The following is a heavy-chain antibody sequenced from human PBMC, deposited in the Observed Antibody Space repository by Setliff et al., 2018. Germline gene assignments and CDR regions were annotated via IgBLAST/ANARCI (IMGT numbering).Heavy chain of an antibody. CDR1: DDSLNSGSYY. Sequence: SETMSLTCIVSDDSLNSGSYYWSWIRQHPGQGLEWIGYISYSDTTSYNPSLKSRISISMHTSRDQWSLQLTAVTAADTAMYYCVRGTEKFGLYSSSSNPFDIWGQGTMVTVS. CDR3: VRGTEKFGLYSSSSNPFDI. J-gene: IGHJ3*02. D-gene: IGHD6-6*01. V-gene: IGHV4-31*03. CDR2: ISYSDTT.